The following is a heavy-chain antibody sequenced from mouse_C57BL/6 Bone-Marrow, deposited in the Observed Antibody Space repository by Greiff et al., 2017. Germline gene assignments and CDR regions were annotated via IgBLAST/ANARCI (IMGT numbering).Heavy chain of an antibody. CDR3: ARDNGNPHWYCDV. CDR2: ISDGGSYT. V-gene: IGHV5-4*01. D-gene: IGHD2-1*01. J-gene: IGHJ1*03. CDR1: GFTFSSYA. Sequence: EVMLVESGGGLVKPGGSLKLSCAASGFTFSSYAMSWVRQTPEKRLEWVATISDGGSYTYYPDNVKGRFTISRDNAKNNLYLQMSHLKSEDTAMYYCARDNGNPHWYCDVWGTGTTVTVSS.